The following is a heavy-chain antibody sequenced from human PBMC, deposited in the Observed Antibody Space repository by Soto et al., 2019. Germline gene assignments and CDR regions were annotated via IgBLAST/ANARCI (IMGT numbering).Heavy chain of an antibody. CDR2: ISGTASRT. J-gene: IGHJ4*02. CDR3: AHRPLTSSHDPFDY. V-gene: IGHV3-23*01. D-gene: IGHD2-2*01. CDR1: GFTPTTTP. Sequence: GGSLRLSCAGSGFTPTTTPLSWVRQPPGTGLEWVTTISGTASRTYYVDSVKGRFFISRDNSKNTVTLQMNNLTLDDTAVYYCAHRPLTSSHDPFDYWGQGTLVTVSS.